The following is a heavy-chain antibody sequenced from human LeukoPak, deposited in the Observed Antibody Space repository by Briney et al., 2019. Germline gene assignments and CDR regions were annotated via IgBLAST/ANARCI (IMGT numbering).Heavy chain of an antibody. D-gene: IGHD1-26*01. CDR3: ASTNDGSYFDY. Sequence: PSETLSLTCTVSGGSISSYYWSWIRQPPGKGLEWIGYIYYSGSTNYNPSFKSRVTISVDTSKNQFSLKLSSVTAADTAVYYCASTNDGSYFDYWGQGTLVTVSS. CDR2: IYYSGST. V-gene: IGHV4-59*01. J-gene: IGHJ4*02. CDR1: GGSISSYY.